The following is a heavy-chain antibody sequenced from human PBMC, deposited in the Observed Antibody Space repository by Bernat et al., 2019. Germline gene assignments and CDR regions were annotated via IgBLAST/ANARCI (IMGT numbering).Heavy chain of an antibody. D-gene: IGHD3-10*01. CDR2: IWYGGSNK. J-gene: IGHJ6*02. V-gene: IGHV3-33*01. CDR3: ARDSTYGSGSYYTFYYYYYYGMDV. CDR1: GFTFSSYG. Sequence: QVQLVESGGGVVQPGRSLRLSCAASGFTFSSYGMHWVRQAPGKGLEGGAVIWYGGSNKYYADSVKGRFTISRENSTNTLYLQMNSLRAEDTAVYYCARDSTYGSGSYYTFYYYYYYGMDVWGQGTTVTVSS.